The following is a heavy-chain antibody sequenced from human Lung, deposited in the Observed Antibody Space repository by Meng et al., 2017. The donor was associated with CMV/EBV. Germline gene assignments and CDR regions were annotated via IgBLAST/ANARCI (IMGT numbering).Heavy chain of an antibody. J-gene: IGHJ6*02. D-gene: IGHD1-14*01. V-gene: IGHV1-2*02. CDR2: INPDSGTT. Sequence: ASXXVSXKASGYSFTGYFVNWVRQAPGQGLEWMGWINPDSGTTDYAPNFRGRVTMTRDTSINTAYMELSRLRSDDTAVYYCARSRPGSHYYYGMDVWGQGNXV. CDR1: GYSFTGYF. CDR3: ARSRPGSHYYYGMDV.